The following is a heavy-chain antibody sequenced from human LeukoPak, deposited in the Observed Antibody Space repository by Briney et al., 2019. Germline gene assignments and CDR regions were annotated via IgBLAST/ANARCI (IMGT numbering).Heavy chain of an antibody. Sequence: GESLKISCKGSGYSFSSYWIGWVRQMPGKGLEWMGIIYPGDSDTRYSPSFQGQVNISADKSISTAYLQWNSLKASGTAMYYCARRGHYYDSSGYLRPDAFDIWGQGTMVTVSS. CDR1: GYSFSSYW. V-gene: IGHV5-51*01. CDR2: IYPGDSDT. CDR3: ARRGHYYDSSGYLRPDAFDI. D-gene: IGHD3-22*01. J-gene: IGHJ3*02.